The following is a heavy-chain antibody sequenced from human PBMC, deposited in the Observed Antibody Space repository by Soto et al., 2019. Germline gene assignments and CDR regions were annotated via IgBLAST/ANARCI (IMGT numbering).Heavy chain of an antibody. CDR2: ISWNGGRK. Sequence: EVQLVESGRGLVHPGRSLRLSCAASGFTFDDYAMHWVRQAPGKGLEWVSGISWNGGRKGYAESLKGRFTIFRDSSRKSLYLQMNSLRVEDTALYYCAREGAYSMRYFDYWGQGTLVTVSS. CDR3: AREGAYSMRYFDY. CDR1: GFTFDDYA. V-gene: IGHV3-9*01. D-gene: IGHD1-26*01. J-gene: IGHJ4*02.